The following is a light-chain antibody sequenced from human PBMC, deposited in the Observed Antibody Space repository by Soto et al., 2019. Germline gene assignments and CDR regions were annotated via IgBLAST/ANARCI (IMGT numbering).Light chain of an antibody. CDR1: QGVSSY. J-gene: IGKJ1*01. Sequence: EIVLTQSPATLSLSPGERATLSCRASQGVSSYLAWYQQKPGQAPRLLIYDASNRATGIPARFSGSGSGTDSTLTISSLEPEDLAVYYCQQRSNWWTFGQGTKVEIK. CDR2: DAS. CDR3: QQRSNWWT. V-gene: IGKV3-11*01.